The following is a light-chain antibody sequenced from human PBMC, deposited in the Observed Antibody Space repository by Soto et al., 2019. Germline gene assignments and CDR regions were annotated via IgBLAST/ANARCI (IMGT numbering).Light chain of an antibody. CDR3: SSFSSSGAGV. CDR1: SSDVGGYNY. Sequence: QSALTQPASVSGSPGQSITISCTGTSSDVGGYNYVSWYQQHPGTAPNLMIYDVKIRPSVVSSRFSGSKSGDTASLTSSGLQDEDEDDYYCSSFSSSGAGVFGGGTKVTVL. CDR2: DVK. J-gene: IGLJ2*01. V-gene: IGLV2-14*03.